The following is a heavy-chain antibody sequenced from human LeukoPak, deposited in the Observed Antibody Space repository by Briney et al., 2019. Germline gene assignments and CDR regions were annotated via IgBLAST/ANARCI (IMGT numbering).Heavy chain of an antibody. Sequence: GGSLRLSCAASGFTFSSYSMNWVRQAPGKGLEWVSSISSSSSYIYYADSVKGRYTISRDNAKNSLYLQMNSLRAEDTAVYYCARDVTYSGYDDFDHCGHGTLVTVSS. CDR2: ISSSSSYI. D-gene: IGHD5-12*01. CDR3: ARDVTYSGYDDFDH. CDR1: GFTFSSYS. J-gene: IGHJ4*01. V-gene: IGHV3-21*01.